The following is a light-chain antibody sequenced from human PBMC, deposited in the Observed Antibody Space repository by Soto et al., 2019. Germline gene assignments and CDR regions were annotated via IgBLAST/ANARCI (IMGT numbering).Light chain of an antibody. CDR1: QSVRNSY. Sequence: EIVVTQSPGSLSLSPGERTTLSCRASQSVRNSYLAWYQQKPGQAPRLLIYGAYTRATGIPVRFSGSGSGTDFTLTISRLEPEDFALYYCQQYGSSAPITFGQGTRLEIK. V-gene: IGKV3-20*01. CDR2: GAY. J-gene: IGKJ5*01. CDR3: QQYGSSAPIT.